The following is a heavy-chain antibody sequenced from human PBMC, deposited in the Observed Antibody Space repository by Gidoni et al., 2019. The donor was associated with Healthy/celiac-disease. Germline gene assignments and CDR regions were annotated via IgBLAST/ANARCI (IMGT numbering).Heavy chain of an antibody. J-gene: IGHJ3*02. D-gene: IGHD6-19*01. CDR3: ERMSDSIGVGAFDI. Sequence: QVTFRESGPALVKPTQTLTLTCTFSGFSLSTSGMCVSWIRQPPGKALEWLARIDWDDDKYYSTSLKTRLTISKDTSKNQVVLTMTNMDPVDTATYYCERMSDSIGVGAFDIWGQGTMVTVSS. CDR2: IDWDDDK. V-gene: IGHV2-70*15. CDR1: GFSLSTSGMC.